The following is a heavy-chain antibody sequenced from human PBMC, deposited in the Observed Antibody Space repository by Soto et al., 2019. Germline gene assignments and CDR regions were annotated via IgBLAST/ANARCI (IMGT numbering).Heavy chain of an antibody. D-gene: IGHD6-19*01. Sequence: GGSLRLSCAASGFTFDDYAMHWVRQAPGKGLEWVSGISWNSGSIGYADSVKGRFTISRDNAKNSLYLQMDSLRAEDTALYYCAKDKGSGWYDYWGQGTLVTVSS. CDR3: AKDKGSGWYDY. CDR2: ISWNSGSI. V-gene: IGHV3-9*01. J-gene: IGHJ4*02. CDR1: GFTFDDYA.